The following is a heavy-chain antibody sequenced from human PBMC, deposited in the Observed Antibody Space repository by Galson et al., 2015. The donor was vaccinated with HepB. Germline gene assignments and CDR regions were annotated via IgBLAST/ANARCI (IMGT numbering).Heavy chain of an antibody. J-gene: IGHJ4*02. CDR3: AKCRPRVAARLAHLDY. CDR2: ISGSGGST. V-gene: IGHV3-23*01. D-gene: IGHD6-6*01. CDR1: GFTFSSYA. Sequence: SLRLSCAASGFTFSSYAMSWVRQAPGKGLEWVSAISGSGGSTYYADSVKGRFTISRDNSKNTLYLQMNSLRAEDTAVYYCAKCRPRVAARLAHLDYWGQGTLVTVSS.